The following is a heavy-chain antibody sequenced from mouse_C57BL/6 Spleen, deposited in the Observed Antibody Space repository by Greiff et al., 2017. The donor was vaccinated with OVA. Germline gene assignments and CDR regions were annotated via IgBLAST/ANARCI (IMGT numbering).Heavy chain of an antibody. CDR3: AREKGLGRGDY. CDR1: GYTFTSYW. J-gene: IGHJ4*01. D-gene: IGHD3-3*01. CDR2: IHPIRGCP. V-gene: IGHV1-64*01. Sequence: VQLQQPGAELVKPGASVKLSCTASGYTFTSYWMPWVMQSPGQGLEWIGMIHPIRGCPIYNEKFKSKATLLVDKSSNTTYRQLSSLTSEDAAVYYCAREKGLGRGDYWGQGTSVTVSS.